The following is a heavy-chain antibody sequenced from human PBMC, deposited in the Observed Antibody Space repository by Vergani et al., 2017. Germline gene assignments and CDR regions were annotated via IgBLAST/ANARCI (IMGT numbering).Heavy chain of an antibody. CDR1: FDSIRNLY. D-gene: IGHD6-19*01. V-gene: IGHV4-59*11. J-gene: IGHJ5*02. CDR2: IHYSENT. Sequence: QVQLQESGPGLVKSSETLSLTCSVSFDSIRNLYCNWIRQPPGKGLEWIGAIHYSENTNYNPSLKTRVTISVDTSKNQFSLTLTSVTAPDTAVYYCASDTHSGQRADRWGQGILVPVTS. CDR3: ASDTHSGQRADR.